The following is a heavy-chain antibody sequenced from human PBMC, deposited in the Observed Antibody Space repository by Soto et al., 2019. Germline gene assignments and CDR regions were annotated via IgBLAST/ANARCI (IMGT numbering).Heavy chain of an antibody. V-gene: IGHV3-48*01. D-gene: IGHD3-22*01. CDR2: ISSSSSTI. CDR3: ARDSSGYLDWFDP. Sequence: GGSLRLSCAASGFTFSSYSMNWVRQAPGKGLEWVSYISSSSSTIYYADSVKGRFTISRDNAKNPLYLQMNSLRAEDTAVYYCARDSSGYLDWFDPWGQGTPVTVSS. J-gene: IGHJ5*02. CDR1: GFTFSSYS.